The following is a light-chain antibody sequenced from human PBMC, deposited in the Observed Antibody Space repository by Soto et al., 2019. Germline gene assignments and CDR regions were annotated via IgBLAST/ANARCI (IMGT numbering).Light chain of an antibody. CDR3: SSYTGSSSLVV. J-gene: IGLJ3*02. CDR2: AVS. V-gene: IGLV2-14*03. CDR1: SSDVGTYNY. Sequence: QSALTQPASVSGSPGQSITISCTGTSSDVGTYNYVSWYQQHPGKAPKLMIYAVSYRPSGVSHRFSGSKSGSTASLTISGLQAEDEADYYCSSYTGSSSLVVFGGGTQLTVL.